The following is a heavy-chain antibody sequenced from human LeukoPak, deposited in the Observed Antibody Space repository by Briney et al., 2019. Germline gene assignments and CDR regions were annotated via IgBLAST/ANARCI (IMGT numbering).Heavy chain of an antibody. Sequence: PGGSLRLSCAASGSTFRNYDMTWVRQAPGKGLEWVSTLSDSGGNTYYADSVKGRFTISRDNSKNTLYLQMNSLRAEDTAVYYCAKGRLQYFDYWGQGTLVTVSS. CDR2: LSDSGGNT. J-gene: IGHJ4*02. D-gene: IGHD4-11*01. V-gene: IGHV3-23*01. CDR1: GSTFRNYD. CDR3: AKGRLQYFDY.